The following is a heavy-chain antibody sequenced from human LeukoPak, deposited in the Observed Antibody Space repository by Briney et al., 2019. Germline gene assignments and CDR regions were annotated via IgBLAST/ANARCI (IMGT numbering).Heavy chain of an antibody. J-gene: IGHJ4*02. CDR2: INPNSGDT. D-gene: IGHD5-12*01. CDR3: ARDGVRGYSGYDLDY. Sequence: ASVKVSCKASGYTFTDYYLHWVRQAPGQGLEWMGWINPNSGDTNSAQKFQGRVTMTRDMSTSTVYMEVSSLRSEDTAVYYCARDGVRGYSGYDLDYWGQGTLVTVSS. CDR1: GYTFTDYY. V-gene: IGHV1-2*02.